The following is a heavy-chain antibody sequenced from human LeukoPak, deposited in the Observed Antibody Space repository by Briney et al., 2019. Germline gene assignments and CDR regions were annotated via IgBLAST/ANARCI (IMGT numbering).Heavy chain of an antibody. J-gene: IGHJ4*02. D-gene: IGHD1-26*01. V-gene: IGHV1-46*01. CDR3: AQTKREAHSGSYSSDY. CDR1: GYTFTSYG. CDR2: INPSGGST. Sequence: ASVKVSCKASGYTFTSYGISWVRQAPGQGLEWMGIINPSGGSTSYAQKFQGRVTMTRDTSTSTVYMELSSLRSEDTAVYYCAQTKREAHSGSYSSDYWGQGTLVTVSS.